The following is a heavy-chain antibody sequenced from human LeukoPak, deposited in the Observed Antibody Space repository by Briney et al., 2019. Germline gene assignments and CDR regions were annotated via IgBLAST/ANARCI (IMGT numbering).Heavy chain of an antibody. CDR1: GYSISSGYY. J-gene: IGHJ4*02. CDR3: ARQGEYSYGTFDY. CDR2: IYYSGST. V-gene: IGHV4-38-2*02. Sequence: SETLSLTCTVSGYSISSGYYWGWIRQPPGKGLEWIGSIYYSGSTYYNPSLKSRVTISVDTSKNQFSLTLSSVTAADTAVYYCARQGEYSYGTFDYWGQGTLVTVSS. D-gene: IGHD5-18*01.